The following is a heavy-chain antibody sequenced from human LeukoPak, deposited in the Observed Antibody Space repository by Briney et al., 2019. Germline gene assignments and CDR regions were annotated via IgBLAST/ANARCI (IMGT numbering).Heavy chain of an antibody. J-gene: IGHJ4*02. Sequence: PGGSLRLSCAASGFTFSSYSMNWVRQAPGKGLEWVSAISASGGSTYYADSVKGRFTISRDNSKNTLYVQMNSLRAEDTAVYYCAKGERDLVRGVIRHDYWGQGTLVTVSS. CDR2: ISASGGST. CDR3: AKGERDLVRGVIRHDY. D-gene: IGHD3-10*01. V-gene: IGHV3-23*01. CDR1: GFTFSSYS.